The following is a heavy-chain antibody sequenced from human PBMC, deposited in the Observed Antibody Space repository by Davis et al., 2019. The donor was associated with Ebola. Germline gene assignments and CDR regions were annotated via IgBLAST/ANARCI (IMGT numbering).Heavy chain of an antibody. Sequence: ASVKVSCKASGYTFTSYYMHWVRQAPGQGLEWMGIINPSGGSTSYAQKFQGRVTMTRDTSTSTVYMELSSLRSEDTAVYYCARDVGITGTTGDGFDPWGQGTLVTVSS. J-gene: IGHJ5*02. D-gene: IGHD1-7*01. V-gene: IGHV1-46*01. CDR3: ARDVGITGTTGDGFDP. CDR1: GYTFTSYY. CDR2: INPSGGST.